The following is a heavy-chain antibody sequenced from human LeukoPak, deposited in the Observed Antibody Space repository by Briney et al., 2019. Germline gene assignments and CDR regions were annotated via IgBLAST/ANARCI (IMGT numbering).Heavy chain of an antibody. CDR1: GVSISSSSYY. CDR3: ARDGYNFGSRAFDI. V-gene: IGHV4-39*07. J-gene: IGHJ3*02. Sequence: PSETLSLTCTVSGVSISSSSYYWGWIRQPPGKGLEWIGSIYYSGSTYYNPSLKSRVTISVDTSKNQFSLKLSSVTAADTAVYYCARDGYNFGSRAFDIWGQGTMVTVSS. CDR2: IYYSGST. D-gene: IGHD5-24*01.